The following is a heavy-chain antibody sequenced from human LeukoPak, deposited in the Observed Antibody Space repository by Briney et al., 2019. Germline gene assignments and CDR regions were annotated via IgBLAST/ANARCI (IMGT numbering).Heavy chain of an antibody. CDR3: AKDTGHSSSWSDY. V-gene: IGHV3-23*01. J-gene: IGHJ4*02. CDR1: GFTFSNSP. CDR2: ISASGGST. D-gene: IGHD6-13*01. Sequence: GGSLRLSCAASGFTFSNSPMSWVRQAPGKGLEWVSGISASGGSTVYAESVKGRFTISRDNSKNTLYLQMNSQRAEDTALYYCAKDTGHSSSWSDYWGQGTLVTVSS.